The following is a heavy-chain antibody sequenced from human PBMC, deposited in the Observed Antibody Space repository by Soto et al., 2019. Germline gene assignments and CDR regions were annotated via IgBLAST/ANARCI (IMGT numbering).Heavy chain of an antibody. D-gene: IGHD1-26*01. Sequence: SETLSLTCTVSGGSISSSSYYWGWIRQPPGKGLEWIGSIYYSGSTYYNPSLKSRVTISVDTSKNQFSLKLSSVTAADTAVYYCARLVRYSGSYYFDYWGQGTLVTVSS. CDR2: IYYSGST. CDR1: GGSISSSSYY. V-gene: IGHV4-39*01. J-gene: IGHJ4*02. CDR3: ARLVRYSGSYYFDY.